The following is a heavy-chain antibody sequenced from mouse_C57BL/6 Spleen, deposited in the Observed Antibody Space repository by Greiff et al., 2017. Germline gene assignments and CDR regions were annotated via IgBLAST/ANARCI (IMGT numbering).Heavy chain of an antibody. J-gene: IGHJ2*01. CDR3: ARGIYYYGSFDY. D-gene: IGHD1-1*01. CDR1: GYSITSGYY. V-gene: IGHV3-6*01. Sequence: ESGPGLVKPSQSLSLTCSVTGYSITSGYYWNWIRQFPGNKLEWMGYISYDGSNNYNPSLKNRISINRDTSKNQFFLKLNSVTTEDTATYYCARGIYYYGSFDYWGQGTTLTVSS. CDR2: ISYDGSN.